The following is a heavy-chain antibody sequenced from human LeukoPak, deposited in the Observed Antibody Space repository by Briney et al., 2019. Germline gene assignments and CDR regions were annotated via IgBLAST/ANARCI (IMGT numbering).Heavy chain of an antibody. Sequence: SVKASCKASGFTFTSSAMQWVRQARGQRLEWIGWIVVGSGNTNYAQKFQERVTITRDMSTSTAYMELSSLRSEDTAVYYRAADRYYYDSSGYYYGFFFDYWGQGTLVTVSS. CDR1: GFTFTSSA. CDR2: IVVGSGNT. CDR3: AADRYYYDSSGYYYGFFFDY. J-gene: IGHJ4*02. V-gene: IGHV1-58*02. D-gene: IGHD3-22*01.